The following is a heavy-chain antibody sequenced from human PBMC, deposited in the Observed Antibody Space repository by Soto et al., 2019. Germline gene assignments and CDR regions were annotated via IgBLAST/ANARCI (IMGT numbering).Heavy chain of an antibody. V-gene: IGHV4-4*07. CDR3: AVGETPL. D-gene: IGHD3-3*01. J-gene: IGHJ3*01. Sequence: PSETLSLTCTVSGVSITDFYWTWIRQPAGGALEWIGRVHTSGSSSYNPPLKSRVTMSLDTSKNHFSLNLTSVTAADTAVYYCAVGETPLWGHGTLVTVSS. CDR2: VHTSGSS. CDR1: GVSITDFY.